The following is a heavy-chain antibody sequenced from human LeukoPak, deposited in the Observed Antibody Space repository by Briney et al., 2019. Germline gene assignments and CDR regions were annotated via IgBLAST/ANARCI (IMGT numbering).Heavy chain of an antibody. D-gene: IGHD3-3*01. CDR2: IRYDGSHK. V-gene: IGHV3-30*02. CDR3: AKPRSEWLLYVDY. J-gene: IGHJ4*02. CDR1: GFTFSTYG. Sequence: GGSLRLSCAASGFTFSTYGMHWVRQAPGKGLEWVAFIRYDGSHKYYADSVKGRFTVSRDNSKNTLYLQMNSLTDEDTAVYYCAKPRSEWLLYVDYWGQGTLVTVSS.